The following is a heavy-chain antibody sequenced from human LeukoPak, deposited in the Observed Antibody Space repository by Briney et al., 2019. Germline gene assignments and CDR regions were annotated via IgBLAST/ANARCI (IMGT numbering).Heavy chain of an antibody. CDR1: GFTFSSYV. V-gene: IGHV3-23*01. CDR2: ISGSGGST. D-gene: IGHD5-12*01. Sequence: PGGSLRLSCAASGFTFSSYVMTWVRQAPGKGLEWVSAISGSGGSTYYADSVKGRFTISRDSSKNILYLQMNNLRAEDTAVYYCARGPSGYHNTGGQGTLVTVSS. CDR3: ARGPSGYHNT. J-gene: IGHJ4*02.